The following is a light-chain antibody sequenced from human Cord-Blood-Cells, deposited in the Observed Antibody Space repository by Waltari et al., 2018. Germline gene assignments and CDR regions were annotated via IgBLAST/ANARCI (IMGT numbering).Light chain of an antibody. V-gene: IGLV3-25*03. CDR1: ALPKQY. J-gene: IGLJ1*01. Sequence: SYELTHPPPVSVSPGQTARLTCSGDALPKQYAYWYQQKPGQAPVLVIYKDSERPSGIPERFSGSSSGTTVTLTISGVQAEDEADYYCQSADSSGTYVFGTGTKVTVL. CDR3: QSADSSGTYV. CDR2: KDS.